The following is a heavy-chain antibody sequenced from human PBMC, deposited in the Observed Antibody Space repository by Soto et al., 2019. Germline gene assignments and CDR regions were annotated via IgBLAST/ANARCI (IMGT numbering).Heavy chain of an antibody. D-gene: IGHD1-26*01. Sequence: EVQLVESGGGSVQPGGSLTLSCAASGLTFSRHWMSWVRQAPGNGLEWVASIKQDGSEKYYLDSVKGRFTISRDNAENSVYLQMNSLRAEDTAVYYCARPPNRERYFYLWGRGTRVTVSS. CDR3: ARPPNRERYFYL. J-gene: IGHJ2*01. V-gene: IGHV3-7*01. CDR2: IKQDGSEK. CDR1: GLTFSRHW.